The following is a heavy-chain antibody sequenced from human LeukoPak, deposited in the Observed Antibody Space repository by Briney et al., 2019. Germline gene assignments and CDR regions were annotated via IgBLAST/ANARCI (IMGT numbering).Heavy chain of an antibody. CDR1: GFTLSSNY. CDR2: IYSGGST. V-gene: IGHV3-66*02. D-gene: IGHD6-13*01. CDR3: ARDRRIAAAGRYYYYMDV. J-gene: IGHJ6*03. Sequence: PGGSLRLSCAASGFTLSSNYMSSVRQAPGQGLDWPSVIYSGGSTYYAASVKGRFTISRDNSKNTLYLQMNSLRAEDTAVYYCARDRRIAAAGRYYYYMDVWGKGTTVTVSS.